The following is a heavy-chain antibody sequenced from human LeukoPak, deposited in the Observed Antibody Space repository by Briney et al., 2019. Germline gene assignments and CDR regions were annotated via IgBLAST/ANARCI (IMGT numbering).Heavy chain of an antibody. CDR1: GFTFSSYG. Sequence: GGSLRLSCAASGFTFSSYGMHWVRQAPGKGLEWVAFIRYDGSYKYYADSVKGRFTISRDNSKNTLYLQMNSLRAEDTAVYYCAKVPQGIVVVPGTLPSFDYWGQGTLVIVSS. CDR2: IRYDGSYK. CDR3: AKVPQGIVVVPGTLPSFDY. D-gene: IGHD2-2*02. V-gene: IGHV3-30*02. J-gene: IGHJ4*02.